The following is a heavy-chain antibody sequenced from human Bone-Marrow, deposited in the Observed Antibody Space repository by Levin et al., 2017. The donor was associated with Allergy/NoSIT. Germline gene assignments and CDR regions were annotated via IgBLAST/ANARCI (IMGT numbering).Heavy chain of an antibody. CDR3: ARPDCGGTSFYYCFDS. D-gene: IGHD2-2*01. J-gene: IGHJ4*02. CDR1: GFTFSRYR. CDR2: ISRSSSTI. V-gene: IGHV3-48*02. Sequence: SCAASGFTFSRYRMNWVRQAPGRGLEWVSYISRSSSTISYADSVKGRFTISRDNAKNSLYLQMNSLRDEDTAVYYCARPDCGGTSFYYCFDSWGQGTLVTVSS.